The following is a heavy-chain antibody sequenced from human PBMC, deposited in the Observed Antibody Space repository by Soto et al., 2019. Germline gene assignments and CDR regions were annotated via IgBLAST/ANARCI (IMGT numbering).Heavy chain of an antibody. V-gene: IGHV1-8*01. CDR3: ARGRDYYDFWSGYSPIYGMDV. Sequence: ASVKVSCKASGYTFTSYDINWVRQATGQGLEWMGWMNPNSGNTGYAQKFQGRVTMTRNTSISTAYMELSSLRSEDTAVYYCARGRDYYDFWSGYSPIYGMDVWGQGTTVTVSS. D-gene: IGHD3-3*01. CDR2: MNPNSGNT. J-gene: IGHJ6*02. CDR1: GYTFTSYD.